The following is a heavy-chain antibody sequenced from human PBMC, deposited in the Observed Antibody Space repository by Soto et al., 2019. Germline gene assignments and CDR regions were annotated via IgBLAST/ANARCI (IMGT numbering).Heavy chain of an antibody. Sequence: PGGSLRLSCAASGFTFSNAWMSWVRQAPGKGLEWVGRIKSKTDGGTTGYAAPVKGRFTISRDDSKNTLYLQMNSLKTEDTSVYYCTGSVVPAAMIFFAMDVWGKGTTVTVSS. J-gene: IGHJ6*04. CDR1: GFTFSNAW. D-gene: IGHD2-2*01. CDR2: IKSKTDGGTT. V-gene: IGHV3-15*01. CDR3: TGSVVPAAMIFFAMDV.